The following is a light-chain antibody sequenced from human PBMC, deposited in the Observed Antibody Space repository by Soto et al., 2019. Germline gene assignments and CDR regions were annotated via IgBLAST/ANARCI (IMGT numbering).Light chain of an antibody. CDR1: RSASNSY. Sequence: SIRTLYLPPSQRATLCGRASRSASNSYLAWHQQKPGQAPRLLIFGVSSRAGGIPDRFSGSGSGTDFTLTISSLQPEDYAVYYCQQYEKSPLTFGGGTKVDI. J-gene: IGKJ4*01. CDR2: GVS. V-gene: IGKV3-20*01. CDR3: QQYEKSPLT.